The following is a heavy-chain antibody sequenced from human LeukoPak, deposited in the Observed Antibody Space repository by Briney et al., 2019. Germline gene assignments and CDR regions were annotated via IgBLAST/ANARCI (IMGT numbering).Heavy chain of an antibody. CDR3: AKDIAPGPAAGLPGYYGMDV. D-gene: IGHD6-13*01. J-gene: IGHJ6*02. CDR2: ISWNSGSI. V-gene: IGHV3-9*01. CDR1: GFTFDDYA. Sequence: GGSLRLSCAASGFTFDDYAMHWVRQAPGKGLEWASGISWNSGSIGYADSVKGRFTISRDNAKNSLYLQMNSLRAEDTALYYCAKDIAPGPAAGLPGYYGMDVWGQGTTVTVSS.